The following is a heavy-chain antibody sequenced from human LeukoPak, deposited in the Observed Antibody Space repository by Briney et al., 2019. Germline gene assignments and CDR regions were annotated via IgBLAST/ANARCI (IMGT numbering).Heavy chain of an antibody. V-gene: IGHV3-48*03. CDR3: ARNPTVTTLFYYYYYMDV. CDR1: GFTFSSYE. J-gene: IGHJ6*03. Sequence: GGSLRLSCAASGFTFSSYEMNWVRQAPGKGLEWVSYISSSGSTIYYADPVKGRFTISRDNSKNTLYLQMNSLRAEDTAVYYCARNPTVTTLFYYYYYMDVWGKGTTVTISS. D-gene: IGHD4-17*01. CDR2: ISSSGSTI.